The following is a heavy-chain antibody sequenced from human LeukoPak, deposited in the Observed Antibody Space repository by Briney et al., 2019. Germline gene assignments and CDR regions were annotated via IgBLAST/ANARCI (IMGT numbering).Heavy chain of an antibody. V-gene: IGHV3-11*04. CDR1: GFTFSDYY. CDR2: ISTSGSTM. Sequence: GESLRLSCAASGFTFSDYYMSWIRQAPGKELEWVSYISTSGSTMYYADSVKGRFTISRDNAKNSLYLQMNSLRAEDTAIYYCARCGDGLPCDIDYWGQGTLVTVSS. D-gene: IGHD3-10*01. J-gene: IGHJ4*02. CDR3: ARCGDGLPCDIDY.